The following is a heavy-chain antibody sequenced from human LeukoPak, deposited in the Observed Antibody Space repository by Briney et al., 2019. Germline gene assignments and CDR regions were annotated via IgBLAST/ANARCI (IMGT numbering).Heavy chain of an antibody. Sequence: GGSLRLSCAASGFTFSTYSMNWVRQAPGKGLEWVSYISSSSSTIYYADSVKGRFTISRDNANNSLYLQMSSLRAEDTAVYFCARDPAAAGTEIDYWGQGTLVTVSS. CDR2: ISSSSSTI. J-gene: IGHJ4*02. V-gene: IGHV3-48*01. CDR1: GFTFSTYS. CDR3: ARDPAAAGTEIDY. D-gene: IGHD6-13*01.